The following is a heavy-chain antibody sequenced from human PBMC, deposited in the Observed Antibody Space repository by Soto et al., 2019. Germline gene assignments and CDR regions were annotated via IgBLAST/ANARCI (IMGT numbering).Heavy chain of an antibody. CDR3: AKGLYYYGSGSYYPGPGDY. CDR1: GFTFSSYG. D-gene: IGHD3-10*01. Sequence: GGSLSLSCAASGFTFSSYGMHWVRQAPGKGLEWVAVISYDGSNKYYADSVKGRFTISRDNSKNTLYLQMNSLRAEDTAVYYCAKGLYYYGSGSYYPGPGDYWGQGTLVTVSS. CDR2: ISYDGSNK. J-gene: IGHJ4*02. V-gene: IGHV3-30*18.